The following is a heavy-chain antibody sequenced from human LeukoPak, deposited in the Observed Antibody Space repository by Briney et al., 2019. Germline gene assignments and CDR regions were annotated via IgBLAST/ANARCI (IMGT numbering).Heavy chain of an antibody. CDR3: ARGRWFGEFIPSYYFDY. V-gene: IGHV4-34*01. D-gene: IGHD3-10*01. CDR2: INHSGST. CDR1: GGSFSGYY. Sequence: SETLSLTCAVYGGSFSGYYWSWIRQPPGKGLEWIGEINHSGSTNYNPSLKSRVTISVDTSKNQFSLKLSSVTAADTAVYYCARGRWFGEFIPSYYFDYWGQGTLVTVSS. J-gene: IGHJ4*02.